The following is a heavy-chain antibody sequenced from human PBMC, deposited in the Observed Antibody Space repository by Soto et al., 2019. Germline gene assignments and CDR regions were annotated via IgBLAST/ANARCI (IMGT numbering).Heavy chain of an antibody. CDR2: IYYSGST. Sequence: PSETLSLTCTVSGGSISSGDCYRSWIRQPPGKGLEWIGYIYYSGSTYYNPSLKSRVTISVDKSKNQFSLKLSSVTAADTAVYYCARDIFYGDSDYYYMDVWGKGTTVTVSS. CDR3: ARDIFYGDSDYYYMDV. V-gene: IGHV4-30-4*01. J-gene: IGHJ6*03. CDR1: GGSISSGDCY. D-gene: IGHD4-17*01.